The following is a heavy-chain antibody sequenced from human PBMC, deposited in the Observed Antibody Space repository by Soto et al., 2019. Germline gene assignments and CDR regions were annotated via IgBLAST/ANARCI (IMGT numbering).Heavy chain of an antibody. V-gene: IGHV1-2*02. CDR3: ASLPVLWETYGMDV. Sequence: ASVKVSCKASGYTFTGYYMHWVRQAPGQGLEWMGWINPNSGGTNYAQKFQGRVTMTRDTSISTAYMELSRLRSDDTAVYYCASLPVLWETYGMDVWGQGTTVTVSS. CDR2: INPNSGGT. D-gene: IGHD3-16*01. CDR1: GYTFTGYY. J-gene: IGHJ6*02.